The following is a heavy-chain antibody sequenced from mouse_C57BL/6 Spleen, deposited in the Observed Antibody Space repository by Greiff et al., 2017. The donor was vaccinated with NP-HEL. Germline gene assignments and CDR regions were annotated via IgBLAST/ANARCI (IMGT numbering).Heavy chain of an antibody. CDR3: ARGDLLWLRRLAY. D-gene: IGHD2-2*01. J-gene: IGHJ2*01. CDR1: GYTFTDYY. V-gene: IGHV1-26*01. Sequence: VQLQQSGPELVKPGASVKISCKASGYTFTDYYMNWVKQSHGKSLEWIGDINPNNGGTSYNQKFKGKATLTVDKSSSTAYMELRSLTSEDSAVYYCARGDLLWLRRLAYWGQGTTLTVSS. CDR2: INPNNGGT.